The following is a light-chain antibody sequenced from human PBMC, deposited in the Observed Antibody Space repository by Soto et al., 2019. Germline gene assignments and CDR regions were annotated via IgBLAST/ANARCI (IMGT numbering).Light chain of an antibody. CDR3: QHYNTWPRT. J-gene: IGKJ1*01. CDR1: QSVSSN. Sequence: EIVMTQSPATLSVSPGERATLSCRASQSVSSNLAWYHQKPGQAPRLLIYGASTRATGIPARFSGSGSGTEFTLTITSLQSEDFAVYSCQHYNTWPRTFGQGTKVEVK. CDR2: GAS. V-gene: IGKV3-15*01.